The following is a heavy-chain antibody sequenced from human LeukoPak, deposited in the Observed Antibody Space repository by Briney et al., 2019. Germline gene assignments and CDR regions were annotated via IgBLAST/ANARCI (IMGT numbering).Heavy chain of an antibody. D-gene: IGHD5-18*01. J-gene: IGHJ4*02. CDR3: ARVKYTYGYEYYFDS. CDR1: GGSFSGYY. CDR2: IYYSGST. V-gene: IGHV4-59*12. Sequence: PSETLSLTCAVYGGSFSGYYWSWIRQPPGKGLEWIGYIYYSGSTNYNPSLKSRVTMSVDTSKNQFSLKLSSVTAADTAVYYCARVKYTYGYEYYFDSWGQGTLVTVSS.